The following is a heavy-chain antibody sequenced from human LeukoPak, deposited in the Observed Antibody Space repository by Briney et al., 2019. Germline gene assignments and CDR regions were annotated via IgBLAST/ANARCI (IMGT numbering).Heavy chain of an antibody. Sequence: SETLSLTCTVSGGSISSSSYYWGWIRQSPRKGLEWIGSIYYNGSTYYNPSLKSRVTISVDTSKNQFSLKLSAVAAADTAVYYCARHGEGYFDYWGQGTLVTVSS. CDR3: ARHGEGYFDY. J-gene: IGHJ4*02. V-gene: IGHV4-39*01. CDR1: GGSISSSSYY. CDR2: IYYNGST.